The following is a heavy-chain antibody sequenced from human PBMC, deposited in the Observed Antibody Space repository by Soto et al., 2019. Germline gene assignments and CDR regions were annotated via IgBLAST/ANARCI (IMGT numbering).Heavy chain of an antibody. Sequence: GGSLRLSCAASGFTFSSYAMSWVRQAPGKGLEWVSAISGSGGSTYYADSVEGRFTISRDNSKNTLYLQMNSLRAEDTAVYYCAKGSHYYGSGSYYDYWGQGTLVTVSS. CDR3: AKGSHYYGSGSYYDY. CDR1: GFTFSSYA. V-gene: IGHV3-23*01. D-gene: IGHD3-10*01. CDR2: ISGSGGST. J-gene: IGHJ4*02.